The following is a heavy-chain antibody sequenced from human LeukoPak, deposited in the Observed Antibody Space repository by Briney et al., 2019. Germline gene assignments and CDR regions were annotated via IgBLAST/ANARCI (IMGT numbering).Heavy chain of an antibody. D-gene: IGHD5-12*01. Sequence: GGSLRLSCAASGFTFSSYAMHWVRQAPGKGLEWVAVISYDGSNKYYADSVKGRFTISRDNSKNTLYLQMNSLRAEGTAVYYCARDGRGEDIVATITFDYWGQGTLVTVSS. CDR3: ARDGRGEDIVATITFDY. V-gene: IGHV3-30*04. J-gene: IGHJ4*02. CDR2: ISYDGSNK. CDR1: GFTFSSYA.